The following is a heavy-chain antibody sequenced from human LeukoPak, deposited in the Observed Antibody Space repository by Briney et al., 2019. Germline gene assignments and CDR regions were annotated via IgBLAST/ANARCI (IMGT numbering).Heavy chain of an antibody. CDR1: GGTFSSYA. Sequence: SVKVSCKASGGTFSSYAISWVRQAPGQGPEWMGGIIPIFGTANYAQKFQGRVTITADESTSTAYMELSSLRSEDTAVYYCAREIGPFPRYYFDYWGQGTLVTVSS. V-gene: IGHV1-69*13. D-gene: IGHD2-21*01. CDR2: IIPIFGTA. J-gene: IGHJ4*02. CDR3: AREIGPFPRYYFDY.